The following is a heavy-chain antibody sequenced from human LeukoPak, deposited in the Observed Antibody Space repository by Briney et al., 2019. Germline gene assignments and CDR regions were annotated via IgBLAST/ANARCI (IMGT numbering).Heavy chain of an antibody. Sequence: GGSLRLSCAASGFTFSSYTMNWVRQAPGKGLEWVSSISSSSSYIYYADSVKGRFTISRDNAKNSLYLQMNSLRAEDMALYYCAKGGGGRLIYYYYMDVWGKGTTVTVSS. D-gene: IGHD3-16*01. V-gene: IGHV3-21*04. J-gene: IGHJ6*03. CDR2: ISSSSSYI. CDR3: AKGGGGRLIYYYYMDV. CDR1: GFTFSSYT.